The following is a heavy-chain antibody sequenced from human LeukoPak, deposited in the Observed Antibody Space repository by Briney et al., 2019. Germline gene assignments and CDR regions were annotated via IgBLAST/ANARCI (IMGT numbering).Heavy chain of an antibody. CDR2: ISPNSGGT. J-gene: IGHJ4*02. D-gene: IGHD2/OR15-2a*01. V-gene: IGHV1-2*02. Sequence: ASVKVSCKASGYTFTGYYMHWVRQAPGQGLEWMGWISPNSGGTYYAQTFQDRVTMTRDTSISTAYMELSSLRSDDTAVYFCARNKGTLDYWGQGSLVTVSS. CDR3: ARNKGTLDY. CDR1: GYTFTGYY.